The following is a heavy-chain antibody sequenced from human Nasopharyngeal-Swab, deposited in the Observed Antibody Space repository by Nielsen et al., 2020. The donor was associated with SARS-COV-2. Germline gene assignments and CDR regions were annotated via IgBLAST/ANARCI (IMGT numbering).Heavy chain of an antibody. J-gene: IGHJ4*02. Sequence: GGSLRLSCAASGFTFSSYWMHWVRQAPGKGLEWVANIKQDGSEKYYVDSVKGRFTISRDNAKNSLYLQMNSLRAEDTAVYYCAREGPDSGYVDPHFEYWGQGTLVTVSS. V-gene: IGHV3-7*01. CDR1: GFTFSSYW. CDR2: IKQDGSEK. CDR3: AREGPDSGYVDPHFEY. D-gene: IGHD5-12*01.